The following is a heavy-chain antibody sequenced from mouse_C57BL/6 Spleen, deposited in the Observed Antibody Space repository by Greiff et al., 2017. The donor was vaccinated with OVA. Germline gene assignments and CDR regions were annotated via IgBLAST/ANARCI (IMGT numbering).Heavy chain of an antibody. J-gene: IGHJ1*03. CDR3: ARSWDEGYFDV. CDR2: ISDGGSYT. D-gene: IGHD4-1*01. V-gene: IGHV5-4*03. CDR1: GFTFSSYA. Sequence: EVKLMESGGGLVKPGGSLKLSCAASGFTFSSYAMSWVRQTPEKRLEWVATISDGGSYTYYPDNVKGRFTISRDNAKNNLYLQMSHLKSEDTAMYYCARSWDEGYFDVWGTGTTVTVSS.